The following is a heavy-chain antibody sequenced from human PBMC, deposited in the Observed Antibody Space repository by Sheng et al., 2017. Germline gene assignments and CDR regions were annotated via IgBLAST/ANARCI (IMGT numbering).Heavy chain of an antibody. Sequence: QVQLVESGGGLVKPGGSLRLSCAASGFTFSDYYMSWIRQAPGKGLEWVSYISSSSSYTNYADSVKGRFTISRDNAKNSLYLQMNSLRAEDTAVYYCAKLLRLEAFDIWGQGTMVTVSS. CDR1: GFTFSDYY. CDR2: ISSSSSYT. CDR3: AKLLRLEAFDI. J-gene: IGHJ3*02. V-gene: IGHV3-11*05. D-gene: IGHD3-3*01.